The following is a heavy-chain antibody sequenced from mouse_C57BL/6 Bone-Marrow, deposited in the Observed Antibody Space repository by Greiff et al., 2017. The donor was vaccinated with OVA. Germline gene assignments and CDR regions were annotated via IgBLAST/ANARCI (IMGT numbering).Heavy chain of an antibody. D-gene: IGHD1-1*01. V-gene: IGHV14-4*01. Sequence: VQLQQSGAELVRPGASVKLSCTASGFNIKDDYMHWVKQRPEQGLEWIGWIDPENGDTEYASKFQGKATITADTSSNTAYLQLSSLTSEDTAVYYCTPYGSSFAYWGQGTLVTVSA. J-gene: IGHJ3*01. CDR2: IDPENGDT. CDR3: TPYGSSFAY. CDR1: GFNIKDDY.